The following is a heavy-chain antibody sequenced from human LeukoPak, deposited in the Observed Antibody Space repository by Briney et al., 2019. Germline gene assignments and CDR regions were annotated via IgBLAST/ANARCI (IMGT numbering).Heavy chain of an antibody. CDR2: INAGNGNT. D-gene: IGHD6-19*01. CDR1: GYTFTSYA. CDR3: ACVGAVAGTGLVY. Sequence: GASVKVSCKASGYTFTSYAMHWVRQAPGQRLEWMGWINAGNGNTKYSQKFQGSVTITRDTSASTAYMELSSLRSEDTAVYYCACVGAVAGTGLVYWGQGTLVTVSS. J-gene: IGHJ4*02. V-gene: IGHV1-3*01.